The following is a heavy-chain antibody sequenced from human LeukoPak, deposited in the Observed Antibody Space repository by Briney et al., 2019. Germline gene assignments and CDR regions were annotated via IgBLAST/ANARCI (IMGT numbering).Heavy chain of an antibody. CDR2: IKLDGSDQ. CDR3: ARECGSGRCDYGMDV. Sequence: GGSLRLSCAVSGFTFSWDWRSWVRQAPGKGLEGVANIKLDGSDQNYVDSVRGRFTISRDNAKNSLNLQMNSLRGEDTAVYYCARECGSGRCDYGMDVWGKGTTVTVSS. J-gene: IGHJ6*04. D-gene: IGHD3-10*01. V-gene: IGHV3-7*03. CDR1: GFTFSWDW.